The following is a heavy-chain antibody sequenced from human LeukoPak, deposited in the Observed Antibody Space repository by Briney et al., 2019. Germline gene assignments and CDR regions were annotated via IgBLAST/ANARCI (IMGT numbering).Heavy chain of an antibody. CDR3: ARTTMVRGVGYFDY. CDR1: GGSISSGSYY. J-gene: IGHJ4*02. Sequence: SETLSLTCTVSGGSISSGSYYWSWIRQPAGKGLEWIGRIYTSGSTNYNPSLKSRVTISVDTSKNQFSLKLSSVTAADTAVYYCARTTMVRGVGYFDYWGQGTPVTVSS. D-gene: IGHD3-10*01. V-gene: IGHV4-61*02. CDR2: IYTSGST.